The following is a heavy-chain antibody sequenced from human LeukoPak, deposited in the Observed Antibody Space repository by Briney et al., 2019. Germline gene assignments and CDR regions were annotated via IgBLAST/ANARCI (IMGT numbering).Heavy chain of an antibody. V-gene: IGHV1-46*01. CDR3: ARVQEAAAGIYYYYGMDV. J-gene: IGHJ6*02. CDR2: INPSGGST. CDR1: GYTFTSYY. D-gene: IGHD6-13*01. Sequence: ASVKVSCKASGYTFTSYYMYWVRQAPGQGLEWMGIINPSGGSTSYAQKFQGRVTMTRDTSTSTVYMELSSLRAEDTAVYYCARVQEAAAGIYYYYGMDVWGQGTTVTVSS.